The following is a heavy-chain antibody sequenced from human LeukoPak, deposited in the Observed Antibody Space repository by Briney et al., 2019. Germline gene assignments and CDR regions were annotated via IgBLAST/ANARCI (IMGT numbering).Heavy chain of an antibody. V-gene: IGHV3-7*03. CDR2: IKQDGSEK. CDR3: ARGEYYFDGGY. CDR1: GLTFTDYW. J-gene: IGHJ4*02. Sequence: PGGSLRLSCAVSGLTFTDYWMSWVRQAPGKGLEWVANIKQDGSEKNYVDSVKGRFSISRDNAKNSLYLQMNSLRGDDTAVYYCARGEYYFDGGYWGQGTLVTVYS. D-gene: IGHD3-22*01.